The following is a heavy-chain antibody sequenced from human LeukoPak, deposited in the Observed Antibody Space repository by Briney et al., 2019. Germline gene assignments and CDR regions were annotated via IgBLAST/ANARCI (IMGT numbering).Heavy chain of an antibody. CDR2: ISGSGGST. CDR3: AKGGSSGWYGY. V-gene: IGHV3-23*01. CDR1: GFTFSSYS. J-gene: IGHJ4*02. D-gene: IGHD6-19*01. Sequence: GGSLRLSCAASGFTFSSYSMTWVRQAPGKGLEWVSAISGSGGSTYYADSVKGRFTISRDNSKNTLYLQMNSLRAEDTAVYYCAKGGSSGWYGYWGQGTLVTVSS.